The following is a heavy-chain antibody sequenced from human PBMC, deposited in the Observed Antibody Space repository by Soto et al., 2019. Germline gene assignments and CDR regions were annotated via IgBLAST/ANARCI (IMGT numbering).Heavy chain of an antibody. CDR3: VRWPGKEVVPAARAGWFDP. J-gene: IGHJ5*02. Sequence: SETLSLTCTVSGGSISCYYWSWIRQPPGKGLEWIGYIYYSGSTNYNPYLKSRVTISVDTSKNQFSLKLSSVTAADTAVYYCVRWPGKEVVPAARAGWFDPWGQGTLVTVSS. CDR2: IYYSGST. D-gene: IGHD2-2*01. CDR1: GGSISCYY. V-gene: IGHV4-59*01.